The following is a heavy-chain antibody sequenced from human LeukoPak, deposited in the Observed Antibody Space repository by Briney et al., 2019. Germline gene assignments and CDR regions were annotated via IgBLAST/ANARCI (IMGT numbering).Heavy chain of an antibody. D-gene: IGHD3-22*01. CDR1: GGSFSGYY. CDR3: ARAVDYYDSSGYYTFDY. CDR2: IYYSGST. Sequence: SETLSLTCAVYGGSFSGYYWSWIRQPPGKGLEWIGYIYYSGSTNYNPSLKSRVTISVDTSKNQFSLKLSSVTAADTAVYYCARAVDYYDSSGYYTFDYWGQGTLVTVSS. V-gene: IGHV4-59*01. J-gene: IGHJ4*02.